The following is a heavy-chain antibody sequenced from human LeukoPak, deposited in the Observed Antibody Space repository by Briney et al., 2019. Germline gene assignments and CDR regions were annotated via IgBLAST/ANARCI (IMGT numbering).Heavy chain of an antibody. CDR2: IYPGDSDT. J-gene: IGHJ6*04. V-gene: IGHV5-51*01. Sequence: GESLKISCNGSKDTFDNYWIGWVRQMPGKGLEWMGIIYPGDSDTRYSPSFQGQVTISADKSISTAYLQWSSLKASDTAMYYCARQRLYNWNDAVDVWGKGTTVTVSS. CDR1: KDTFDNYW. D-gene: IGHD1-1*01. CDR3: ARQRLYNWNDAVDV.